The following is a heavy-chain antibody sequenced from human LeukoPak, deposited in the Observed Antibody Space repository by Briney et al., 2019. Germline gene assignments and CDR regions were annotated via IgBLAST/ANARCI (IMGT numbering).Heavy chain of an antibody. D-gene: IGHD6-19*01. CDR1: GGSISSGVYY. Sequence: PSETLSLTCTVSGGSISSGVYYWTWIGLHPGKGLEWIGYIYHSGSTSYNPSLKSRVSISVDTSKNQFSLNLSSATAADTAVYYCARERPTGWYFDYWGQGTLVTVSS. J-gene: IGHJ4*02. V-gene: IGHV4-31*03. CDR3: ARERPTGWYFDY. CDR2: IYHSGST.